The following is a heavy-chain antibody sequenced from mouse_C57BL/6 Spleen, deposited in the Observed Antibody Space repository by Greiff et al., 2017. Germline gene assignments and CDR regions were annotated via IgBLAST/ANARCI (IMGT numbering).Heavy chain of an antibody. D-gene: IGHD2-3*01. CDR3: ARSRGWGPYAMDY. V-gene: IGHV1-72*01. CDR2: IDPTSGGT. J-gene: IGHJ4*01. CDR1: GYTFTSYW. Sequence: QVQLQQPGAELVKPGASVKLSCKASGYTFTSYWMHWVKQRPGRGLEWIGRIDPTSGGTKYNEKFKSKATLTVDKPSSTAYMQLSSLTSEDSAVDYCARSRGWGPYAMDYWGQGTTVTVSS.